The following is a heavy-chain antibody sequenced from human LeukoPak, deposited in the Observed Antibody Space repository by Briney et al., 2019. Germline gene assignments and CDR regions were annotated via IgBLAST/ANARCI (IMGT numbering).Heavy chain of an antibody. V-gene: IGHV1-2*02. CDR2: INPNSGGT. J-gene: IGHJ6*02. Sequence: ASVKVSCKASGYTFTAYYIHGVRRAPGQGLEWMGWINPNSGGTESAQKFQGRVTMTRDPSISTAYMELSRLRSDDTAVYYCTRDHCTSINCYEYNYYGMDVWGQGTTVTVSS. D-gene: IGHD2-2*01. CDR3: TRDHCTSINCYEYNYYGMDV. CDR1: GYTFTAYY.